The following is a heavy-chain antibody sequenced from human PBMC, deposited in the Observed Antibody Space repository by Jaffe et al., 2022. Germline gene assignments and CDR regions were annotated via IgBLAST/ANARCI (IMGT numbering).Heavy chain of an antibody. V-gene: IGHV3-23*01. Sequence: EVQLLESGGGLVQPGDSLRLSCAASGFTFSSYAMSWVRQAPGKGLEWVSSISATGNTPYYADSVKGRFTISRDNSKNTLYLQTTSLRAEDTAVYYCAKNPQNIVLVTDWFDPWGQGTLVTVSS. CDR2: ISATGNTP. D-gene: IGHD2-8*02. CDR3: AKNPQNIVLVTDWFDP. CDR1: GFTFSSYA. J-gene: IGHJ5*02.